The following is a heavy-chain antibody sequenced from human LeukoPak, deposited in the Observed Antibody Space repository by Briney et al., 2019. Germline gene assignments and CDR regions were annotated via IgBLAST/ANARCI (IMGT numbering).Heavy chain of an antibody. V-gene: IGHV3-11*04. CDR1: GFTFSDYY. D-gene: IGHD3-3*01. J-gene: IGHJ6*03. CDR2: ISSSGSTI. Sequence: PGGSLRLSCAASGFTFSDYYMSWIRQAPGKGLEWVSYISSSGSTIYYADSVKGRFTISRDNAKNSLYLQMNSLRAEDTAVYYCAREGDFWSGRQYYYYYMDVWGKGTTVTVSS. CDR3: AREGDFWSGRQYYYYYMDV.